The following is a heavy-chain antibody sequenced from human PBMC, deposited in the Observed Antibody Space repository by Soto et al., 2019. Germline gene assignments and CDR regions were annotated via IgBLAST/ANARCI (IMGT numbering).Heavy chain of an antibody. V-gene: IGHV3-23*01. J-gene: IGHJ5*02. CDR2: ISGSGGST. CDR3: AKDLREQQLVPGWFDP. Sequence: LRLSFAASGFVFINYAMFWFRQAPGRGLEWVSAISGSGGSTYYADSVKGRFTISRDNSKNTLYLQMSSLRAEDTAVYYCAKDLREQQLVPGWFDPWGQGTLVTVSS. D-gene: IGHD6-13*01. CDR1: GFVFINYA.